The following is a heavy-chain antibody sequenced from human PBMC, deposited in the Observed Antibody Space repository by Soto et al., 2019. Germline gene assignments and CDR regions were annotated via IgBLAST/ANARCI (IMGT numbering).Heavy chain of an antibody. D-gene: IGHD6-13*01. J-gene: IGHJ4*02. CDR1: GFTFSSYA. Sequence: GGSRRLSCAASGFTFSSYAISLVRQAPGEGLEWVSASSGSGGSTYYADAVKGRFTITRDNSKNTLYLQMNSLRAEDTAVYYCAKDLSGYSSSWLPLDYWGQGTLVTVSS. CDR3: AKDLSGYSSSWLPLDY. V-gene: IGHV3-23*01. CDR2: SSGSGGST.